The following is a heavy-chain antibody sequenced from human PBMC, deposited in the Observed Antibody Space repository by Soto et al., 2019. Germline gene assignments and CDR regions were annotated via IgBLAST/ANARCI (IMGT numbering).Heavy chain of an antibody. D-gene: IGHD6-6*01. Sequence: PSVTLSVTCTVSGGSISSYYWSWIRQPPGKGLEWIGYIYYSGSTNYNPSLKSRVTISVDTSKNQFSLKLSSVTAADTAVYYCARRASIWFDPWGQGTLVTVSS. V-gene: IGHV4-59*08. J-gene: IGHJ5*02. CDR3: ARRASIWFDP. CDR1: GGSISSYY. CDR2: IYYSGST.